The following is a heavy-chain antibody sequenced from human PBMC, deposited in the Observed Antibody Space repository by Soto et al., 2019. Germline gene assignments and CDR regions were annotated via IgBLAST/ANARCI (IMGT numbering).Heavy chain of an antibody. D-gene: IGHD3-10*01. CDR2: IYYSGST. V-gene: IGHV4-61*01. CDR1: GGSVSSGSYY. J-gene: IGHJ4*02. Sequence: SETLSLTCTVSGGSVSSGSYYWSWIRQPPGKGLEWIGYIYYSGSTNCNPSLKSRVTISVDTSKNQFSLKLSSVTAADTAVYYCASTMARGIRGYYFDYWGQGTLVTVSS. CDR3: ASTMARGIRGYYFDY.